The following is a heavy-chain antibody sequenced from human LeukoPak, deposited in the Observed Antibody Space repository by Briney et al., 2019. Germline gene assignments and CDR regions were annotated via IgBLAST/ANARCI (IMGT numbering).Heavy chain of an antibody. D-gene: IGHD3-22*01. V-gene: IGHV3-23*01. J-gene: IGHJ4*02. CDR1: GFTFNDYA. Sequence: PGGSLRLSCAASGFTFNDYAMTWVRRAPGKGLEWVSSISASGAMTYYADSVKGRFTISRDNAKNSLYLQMNTLRAEDTAVYYCARDRHKYNYDSGGYPPYWGQGTLVTVSS. CDR3: ARDRHKYNYDSGGYPPY. CDR2: ISASGAMT.